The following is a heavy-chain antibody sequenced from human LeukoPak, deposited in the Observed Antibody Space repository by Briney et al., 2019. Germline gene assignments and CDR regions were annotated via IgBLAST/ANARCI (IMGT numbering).Heavy chain of an antibody. V-gene: IGHV1-2*02. CDR2: IDPNSGDT. J-gene: IGHJ4*02. D-gene: IGHD3-22*01. CDR3: ARSGSTGYSLDY. CDR1: GYSFTGYF. Sequence: GASVKVSCKASGYSFTGYFIHWVRQAPGQRLEGMGCIDPNSGDTKYAQKFQGRVSMPRDTSTRTAYMELSRLRSDDTAVYFCARSGSTGYSLDYWGQGTLVTVSS.